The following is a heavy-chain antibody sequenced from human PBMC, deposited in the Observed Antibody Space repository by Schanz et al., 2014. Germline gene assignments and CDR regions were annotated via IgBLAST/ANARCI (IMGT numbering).Heavy chain of an antibody. V-gene: IGHV1-69*04. J-gene: IGHJ3*02. D-gene: IGHD6-13*01. CDR2: ITPMVDIA. CDR3: ATGEGIGYT. Sequence: KISCTSSGGTFRSYAINWVRQAPGQGLEWMGRITPMVDIAKYAQKFQGRVTITADQSTNIAHMELSSLTPEDSAVYYRATGEGIGYTWRGGTINAVSP. CDR1: GGTFRSYA.